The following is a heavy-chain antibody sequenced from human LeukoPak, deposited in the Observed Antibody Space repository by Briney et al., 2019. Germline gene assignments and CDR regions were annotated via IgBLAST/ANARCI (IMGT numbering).Heavy chain of an antibody. CDR3: ARDKKGYCSSTSCLNLDY. J-gene: IGHJ4*02. CDR1: GYTFTGYY. CDR2: INPNSGGT. V-gene: IGHV1-2*02. Sequence: GASVKVSCKASGYTFTGYYMQWVGQAPGQGREGMGWINPNSGGTNCAQKFQGRFTMTRATSISTAYMELSRLRSDDTAVYYCARDKKGYCSSTSCLNLDYRGQGTLVTVSS. D-gene: IGHD2-2*01.